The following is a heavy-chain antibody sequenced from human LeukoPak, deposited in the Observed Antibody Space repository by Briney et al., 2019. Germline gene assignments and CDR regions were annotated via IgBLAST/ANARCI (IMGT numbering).Heavy chain of an antibody. J-gene: IGHJ4*02. Sequence: GGSLRLSCAASGFTFSSYSMNWVRQAPGKGLEWVSSISSSSSYIYYADSVKGRFTTSRDNAKNSLYLQMNSLRAEDTAVYYCAKVSGIAARRPFDYWGQGTLVTVSS. D-gene: IGHD6-6*01. CDR3: AKVSGIAARRPFDY. V-gene: IGHV3-21*01. CDR1: GFTFSSYS. CDR2: ISSSSSYI.